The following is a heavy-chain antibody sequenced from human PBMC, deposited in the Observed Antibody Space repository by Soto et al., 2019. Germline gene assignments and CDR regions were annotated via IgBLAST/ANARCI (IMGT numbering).Heavy chain of an antibody. V-gene: IGHV3-23*01. J-gene: IGHJ4*02. D-gene: IGHD2-8*02. CDR2: ISFSGDNT. CDR3: AKIALVGSFGFELARDY. Sequence: GGSLRLSCVVSGFIFTDYAMSWVRQGPGKGLEWVAGISFSGDNTNYADSVKGRFITSRDNSKNTLYLLMNRLTTEDIAIYYCAKIALVGSFGFELARDYWGQGSRVTVSS. CDR1: GFIFTDYA.